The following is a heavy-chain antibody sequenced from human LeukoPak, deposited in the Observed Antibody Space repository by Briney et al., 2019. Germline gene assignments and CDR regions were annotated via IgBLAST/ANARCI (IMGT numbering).Heavy chain of an antibody. V-gene: IGHV3-23*01. Sequence: GGSLRLSCAVSGFTFSSYAMTWVRQAPGKGLEWVSAISGSGDSTYYADSVKGRFTISRDNSKNTLFLQMNSLRAEDTALYSCAKVGPTLHSPYYYYYMDVWGKGTTVTVSS. CDR2: ISGSGDST. J-gene: IGHJ6*03. D-gene: IGHD3-10*01. CDR3: AKVGPTLHSPYYYYYMDV. CDR1: GFTFSSYA.